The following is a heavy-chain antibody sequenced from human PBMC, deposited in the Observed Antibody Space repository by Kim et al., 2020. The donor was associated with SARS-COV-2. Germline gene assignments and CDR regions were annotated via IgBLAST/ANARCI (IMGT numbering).Heavy chain of an antibody. CDR3: ARDCGGLKGAYYFDY. D-gene: IGHD2-21*01. V-gene: IGHV4-31*03. CDR2: IYYSGST. CDR1: GGSISSGGYY. Sequence: SETLSLTCTVSGGSISSGGYYWSWIRQHPGKGLEWIGYIYYSGSTYYNPSLKSRVTISVDTSKNQFSLKLSSVTAADTAVYYCARDCGGLKGAYYFDYWGQGTLVTVSS. J-gene: IGHJ4*02.